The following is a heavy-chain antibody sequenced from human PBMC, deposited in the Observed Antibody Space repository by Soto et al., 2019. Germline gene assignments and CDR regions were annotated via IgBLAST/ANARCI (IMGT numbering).Heavy chain of an antibody. V-gene: IGHV1-46*01. CDR1: GYKFTDYY. CDR2: IYPGGGGP. D-gene: IGHD5-18*01. Sequence: QVQLVQSGAEVRKPGASGEVSCKTSGYKFTDYYIHWVRQAPGQGLEWMGVIYPGGGGPTYAQKFQGRLTMTSDTSTSTVYMNLSSLKYEDTAVYYCARTHYSYGSVAEMVYWGQGTLVTVSS. J-gene: IGHJ4*02. CDR3: ARTHYSYGSVAEMVY.